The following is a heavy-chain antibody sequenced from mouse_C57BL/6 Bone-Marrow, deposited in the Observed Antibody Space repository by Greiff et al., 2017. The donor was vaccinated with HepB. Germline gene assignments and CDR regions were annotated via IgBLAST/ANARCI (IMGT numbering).Heavy chain of an antibody. Sequence: VKLMESGPELVKPGASVKISCKASGYAFSSSWMNWVKQRPGKGLEWIGRIYPGDGDTNYNGKFKGKATLTADKSSSTAYMQLSSLTSEDSAVYFCARSLGGFDYWGQGTTLTVSS. V-gene: IGHV1-82*01. CDR2: IYPGDGDT. CDR3: ARSLGGFDY. D-gene: IGHD4-1*01. J-gene: IGHJ2*01. CDR1: GYAFSSSW.